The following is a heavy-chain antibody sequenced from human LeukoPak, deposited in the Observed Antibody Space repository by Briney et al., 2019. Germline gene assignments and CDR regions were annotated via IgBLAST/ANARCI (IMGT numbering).Heavy chain of an antibody. CDR3: ARGPYGYNPFDY. D-gene: IGHD5-24*01. V-gene: IGHV4-31*03. CDR2: IYYSGST. CDR1: GGSISSGGYY. J-gene: IGHJ4*02. Sequence: TSQTLSLTCTVSGGSISSGGYYWSWIRQHPGKGLEWIGYIYYSGSTYYNPSLKSRVTISVDTSKNQFSLKLSSVTAADTAVYYCARGPYGYNPFDYWGQGTLVTVSS.